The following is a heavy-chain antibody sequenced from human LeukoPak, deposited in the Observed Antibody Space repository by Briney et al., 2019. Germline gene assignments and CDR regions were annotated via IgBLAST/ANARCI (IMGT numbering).Heavy chain of an antibody. D-gene: IGHD3-9*01. CDR1: GYTFTSYG. CDR3: ARGGFEETQPNWFDP. J-gene: IGHJ5*02. CDR2: ISAYNGNT. V-gene: IGHV1-18*01. Sequence: ASVKVSCKASGYTFTSYGISWVRQAPGQGLEWMGWISAYNGNTNYAQKFQGRVTMTRDMSTSTVYMELSSLRSEDTAVYYCARGGFEETQPNWFDPWGQGTLVTVSS.